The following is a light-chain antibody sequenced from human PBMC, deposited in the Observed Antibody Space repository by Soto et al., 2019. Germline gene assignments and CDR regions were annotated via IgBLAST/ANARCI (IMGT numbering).Light chain of an antibody. V-gene: IGLV2-14*01. Sequence: HSALSQPASVSGSPGQSITISCTGTSSDVGGFEYVSWYQHQPGKAPKLIIYDVTKRPSGVSNRFSGSKSGNTASLTISGNQAEDGGGYYCGSITRSSTSVFGTGTKLTVL. CDR3: GSITRSSTSV. J-gene: IGLJ1*01. CDR2: DVT. CDR1: SSDVGGFEY.